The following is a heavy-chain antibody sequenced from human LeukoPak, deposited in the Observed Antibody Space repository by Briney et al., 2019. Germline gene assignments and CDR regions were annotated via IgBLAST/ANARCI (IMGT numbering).Heavy chain of an antibody. J-gene: IGHJ4*02. D-gene: IGHD3-10*01. CDR3: ARDYYGSGSYPFDY. CDR1: GYTFTGYY. Sequence: ASVKVSCKASGYTFTGYYMHWVRQAPGQGLEWMGWINPNSGGTNYAQKFQGRVTMTRDTSISTAYMELSRLRSDDTAVYYCARDYYGSGSYPFDYWGQGTLVTVSS. CDR2: INPNSGGT. V-gene: IGHV1-2*02.